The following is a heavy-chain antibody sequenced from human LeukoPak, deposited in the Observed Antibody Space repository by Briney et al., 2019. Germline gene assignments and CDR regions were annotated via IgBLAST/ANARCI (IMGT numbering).Heavy chain of an antibody. J-gene: IGHJ4*02. V-gene: IGHV1-2*02. CDR2: INPNSGGT. CDR3: SRGGTYLSTSSCLVEGYSFDY. CDR1: GCTFTAYY. D-gene: IGHD2-2*01. Sequence: ASVKVSCKASGCTFTAYYIHWVRQAPGQGLEWMGWINPNSGGTNYAQKFQGRVTMTRDTSISTAYMDLSRLRSDDTAVYYCSRGGTYLSTSSCLVEGYSFDYWGQGTLVTVSS.